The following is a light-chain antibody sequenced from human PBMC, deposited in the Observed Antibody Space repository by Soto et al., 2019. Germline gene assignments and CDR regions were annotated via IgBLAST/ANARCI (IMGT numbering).Light chain of an antibody. CDR3: QQNNSYST. J-gene: IGKJ1*01. V-gene: IGKV1-5*03. CDR1: QTISTW. CDR2: KAS. Sequence: DIQLTQSPSTLSASVGDRVTITCRASQTISTWLVWYQQKAGKAPKVLIYKASSLQIGVPSRFSGSGSGTEFTLTISSLQPDDSATYYCQQNNSYSTFGQGTKVDI.